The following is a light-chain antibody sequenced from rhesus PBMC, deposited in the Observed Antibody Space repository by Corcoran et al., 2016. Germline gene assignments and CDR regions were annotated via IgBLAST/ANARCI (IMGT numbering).Light chain of an antibody. CDR1: QGITND. CDR3: QHYYSTPLT. V-gene: IGKV1S17*01. J-gene: IGKJ4*01. CDR2: EAS. Sequence: DIQMTQSPSSLSASVGDRVTITCRASQGITNDLAWYQQKPGENSKHLIYEASRLKSGIPSRVSGSGSGTDFTLTISSLQPEDFATYYCQHYYSTPLTFGGGTKVEIK.